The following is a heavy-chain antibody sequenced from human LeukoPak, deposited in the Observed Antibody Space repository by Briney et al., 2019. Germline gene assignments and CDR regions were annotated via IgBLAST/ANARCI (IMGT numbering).Heavy chain of an antibody. CDR2: IDHSGST. J-gene: IGHJ5*02. CDR3: AGGITIFGVVTFNWFDP. V-gene: IGHV4-34*01. CDR1: GGSFSDYY. D-gene: IGHD3-3*01. Sequence: SETLSLTCVVYGGSFSDYYWSWIRQPPGKGLEWIGEIDHSGSTNYNPSLKSRVTISLETSKSQFSLKLSSVTAADTAVYYCAGGITIFGVVTFNWFDPWGQGTLATVSS.